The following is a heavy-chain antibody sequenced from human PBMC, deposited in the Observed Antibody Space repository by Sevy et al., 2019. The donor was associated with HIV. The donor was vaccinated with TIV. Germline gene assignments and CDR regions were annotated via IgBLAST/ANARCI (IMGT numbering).Heavy chain of an antibody. CDR3: TTKHGFWSGYYYFDY. D-gene: IGHD3-3*01. V-gene: IGHV3-15*01. J-gene: IGHJ4*02. CDR1: GLTFNNAW. Sequence: GGSLRLSCAAFGLTFNNAWMTWVRQAPGMGLEWVGRIKSKTDGGTTDYAAPVKSRFTISRDDSKNTLYLQMNSLKTEDTAVYYCTTKHGFWSGYYYFDYWGQGTLVTVSS. CDR2: IKSKTDGGTT.